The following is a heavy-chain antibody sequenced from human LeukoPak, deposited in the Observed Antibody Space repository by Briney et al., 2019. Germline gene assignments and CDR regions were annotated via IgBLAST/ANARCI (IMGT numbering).Heavy chain of an antibody. Sequence: GRSLRLSCAASGFTFSSYAMHWVRQAPGKGLEWVAVISYDGSNKYYAESVKGRFTISRDNSKNTLYLQMNSLRAEDTAVYYCARDIYSSGWTNFNYYYYYGMDVWGQGTTVTVSS. CDR1: GFTFSSYA. J-gene: IGHJ6*02. D-gene: IGHD6-19*01. CDR2: ISYDGSNK. V-gene: IGHV3-30-3*01. CDR3: ARDIYSSGWTNFNYYYYYGMDV.